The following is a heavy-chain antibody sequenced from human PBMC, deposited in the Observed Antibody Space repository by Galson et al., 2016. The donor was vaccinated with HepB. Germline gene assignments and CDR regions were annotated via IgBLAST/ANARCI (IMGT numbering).Heavy chain of an antibody. CDR3: ARVDYYGSGRAEGGTDD. J-gene: IGHJ4*02. CDR2: IGVNNGDT. CDR1: GYTFTSYG. Sequence: SVKVSCKASGYTFTSYGITWVRQAPGQGLEWMGWIGVNNGDTRYGQKFQGRVTMTTGKSTRTAYMEMRTLRSEDTAIYYCARVDYYGSGRAEGGTDDWGQGTLVIVSS. V-gene: IGHV1-18*04. D-gene: IGHD3-10*01.